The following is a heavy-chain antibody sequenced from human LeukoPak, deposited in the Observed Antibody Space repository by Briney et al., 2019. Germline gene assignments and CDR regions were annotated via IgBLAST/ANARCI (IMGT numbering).Heavy chain of an antibody. CDR1: GGSFSGYY. V-gene: IGHV4-34*01. J-gene: IGHJ6*02. Sequence: SETLSLTCAVYGGSFSGYYWSWIRQPPGKGLEWIGEINHSGSTNYNPSLKSRVTISVDTSKNQFSLKLSSVTAADTAAYYCARPGRAAAGLYYGMDVWGQGTTVTVSS. CDR2: INHSGST. CDR3: ARPGRAAAGLYYGMDV. D-gene: IGHD6-13*01.